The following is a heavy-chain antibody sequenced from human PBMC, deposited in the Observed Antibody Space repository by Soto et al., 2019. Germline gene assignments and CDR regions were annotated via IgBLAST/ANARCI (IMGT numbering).Heavy chain of an antibody. CDR2: IYPGDSDT. Sequence: EVQLVQSGAEVKKPGEALKISCKGSGYSFTSYWIGWVRQMPGKGLEWMGMIYPGDSDTRYSPSFQGQVTISADKSITTAYLQLSSLKASDTAMSYCATPPYSDAFDIWGQGTMVTVSS. CDR3: ATPPYSDAFDI. V-gene: IGHV5-51*01. D-gene: IGHD2-15*01. CDR1: GYSFTSYW. J-gene: IGHJ3*02.